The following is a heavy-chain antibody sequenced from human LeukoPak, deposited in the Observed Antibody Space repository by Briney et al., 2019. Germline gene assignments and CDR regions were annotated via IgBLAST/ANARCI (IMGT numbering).Heavy chain of an antibody. Sequence: PGGSLRVSGAISGITFIDHFLDGVRQAPGKGLDGVGRSRHKAKSYNTEYAASVKGRFTISRHDSKNSLYLQMDSLKTDDTAVYYCVRVGSVAGSNYLDYWGQGTLVTDSS. CDR3: VRVGSVAGSNYLDY. CDR1: GITFIDHF. J-gene: IGHJ4*02. D-gene: IGHD6-19*01. V-gene: IGHV3-72*01. CDR2: SRHKAKSYNT.